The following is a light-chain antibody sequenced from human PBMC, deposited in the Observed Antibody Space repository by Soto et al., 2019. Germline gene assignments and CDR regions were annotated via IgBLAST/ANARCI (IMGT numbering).Light chain of an antibody. CDR3: QQYNKWPQT. CDR1: ERISSN. CDR2: GAS. J-gene: IGKJ1*01. Sequence: EIVMTQSPATLSVSPGERATLSCRASERISSNLAWYQQKPGQAPRLLIYGASTRATVIPARFSGSGSGTEFTLTISSLQSEDFAVYYCQQYNKWPQTFGQGTKVDI. V-gene: IGKV3-15*01.